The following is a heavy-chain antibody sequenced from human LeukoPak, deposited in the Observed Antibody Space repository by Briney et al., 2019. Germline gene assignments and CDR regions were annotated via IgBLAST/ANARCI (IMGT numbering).Heavy chain of an antibody. Sequence: SGGSLRLSCAASGFTFSSYWMSWVRQAPGKGLEWIGSIYSTGNTKYNPSLKSRVTVSVDTSKNSFSLKMRSVTAADTAVYYCARDLWSTGAGMFDFWGQGALVTVSS. CDR1: GFTFSSYW. CDR3: ARDLWSTGAGMFDF. D-gene: IGHD2-21*01. J-gene: IGHJ4*02. V-gene: IGHV4-4*02. CDR2: IYSTGNT.